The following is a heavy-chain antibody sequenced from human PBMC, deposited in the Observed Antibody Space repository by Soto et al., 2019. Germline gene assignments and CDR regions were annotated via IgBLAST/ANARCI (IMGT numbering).Heavy chain of an antibody. D-gene: IGHD3-3*01. Sequence: SAPLSLTCTVSGGSVSSGSYYWSWIRQPPGKGLEWIGYIYYSGSTNYNPSLKSRVTISVDTSKNQFSLKLSSVTAADTAVYYCVRSGYSSDYWGQGTLVTVSS. CDR1: GGSVSSGSYY. CDR2: IYYSGST. CDR3: VRSGYSSDY. J-gene: IGHJ4*02. V-gene: IGHV4-61*01.